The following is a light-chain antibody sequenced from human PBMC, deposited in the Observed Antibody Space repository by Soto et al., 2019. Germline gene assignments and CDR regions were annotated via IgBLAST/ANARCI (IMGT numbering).Light chain of an antibody. CDR3: QQSYSTPWT. CDR2: AAS. CDR1: QSISSY. Sequence: DIQVTQSPSSLSASVGDRVTITCRASQSISSYLNWYQQKPGKAPNLLIYAASSLQTGVPSRFTGGGSGTAFTLTVSSLQPEDFATYFCQQSYSTPWTFGQGTKVDIK. V-gene: IGKV1-39*01. J-gene: IGKJ1*01.